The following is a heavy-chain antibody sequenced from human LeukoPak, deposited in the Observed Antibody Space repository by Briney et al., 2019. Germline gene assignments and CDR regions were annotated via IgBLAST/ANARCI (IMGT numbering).Heavy chain of an antibody. D-gene: IGHD3-22*01. CDR2: IYYSGDT. Sequence: PSETLSPTCTVSGDSIRSTSYYWGWIRQPPGKGLEWIGSIYYSGDTYYNPSLKSRVTIAVDTSKNQFSLKLNSVTAADTAVYYCARRKSFYDSSGYFDHWGRGTLVTVS. CDR3: ARRKSFYDSSGYFDH. J-gene: IGHJ4*02. CDR1: GDSIRSTSYY. V-gene: IGHV4-39*01.